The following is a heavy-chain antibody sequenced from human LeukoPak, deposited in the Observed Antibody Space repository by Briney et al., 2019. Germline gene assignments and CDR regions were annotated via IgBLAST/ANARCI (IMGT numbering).Heavy chain of an antibody. Sequence: PSETLSLTCTVSGGSISSYYWSWIRQPAGKGLEWIGRIYTSGSTNYNPSLKSRVTMSVDTSKNQFSLKLSSVTAADTAVYYCARDRMVRGVRNWFDPWGQGTLVTVSS. CDR3: ARDRMVRGVRNWFDP. D-gene: IGHD3-10*01. V-gene: IGHV4-4*07. J-gene: IGHJ5*02. CDR2: IYTSGST. CDR1: GGSISSYY.